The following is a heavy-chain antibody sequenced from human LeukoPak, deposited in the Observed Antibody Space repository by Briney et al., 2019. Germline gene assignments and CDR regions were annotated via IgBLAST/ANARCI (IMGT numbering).Heavy chain of an antibody. V-gene: IGHV3-48*04. CDR2: ISSSSSTI. CDR3: ARKVAIYGSGGTD. CDR1: GFTFSSYS. D-gene: IGHD3-10*01. J-gene: IGHJ4*02. Sequence: GGSLRLSCAASGFTFSSYSMNWVRQAPGKGLEWVSYISSSSSTIYYADSVKGRFTISRDNAKNSLYLQMNSLRAEDTAVYYCARKVAIYGSGGTDWGQGILVTVSS.